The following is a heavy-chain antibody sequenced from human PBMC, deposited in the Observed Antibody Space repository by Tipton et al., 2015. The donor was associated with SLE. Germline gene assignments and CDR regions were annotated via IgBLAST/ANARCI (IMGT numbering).Heavy chain of an antibody. J-gene: IGHJ4*02. CDR3: ARHGHDFWSGYPFFDY. V-gene: IGHV4-4*07. Sequence: TLSLTCTVSGGSISSYYWSWIRQPAGKGLDWIGRIYTSGSTNYNPSLKSRVTMSVDTSKNQFSLKLSSVTAADTAVYYCARHGHDFWSGYPFFDYWGQGTLVTVSS. CDR2: IYTSGST. D-gene: IGHD3-3*01. CDR1: GGSISSYY.